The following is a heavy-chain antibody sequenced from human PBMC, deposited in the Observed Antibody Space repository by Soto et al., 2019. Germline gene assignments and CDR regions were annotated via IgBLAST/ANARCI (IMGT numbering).Heavy chain of an antibody. CDR3: AREDDTTGHYSWFDP. J-gene: IGHJ5*02. CDR2: FVPMFGSA. D-gene: IGHD3-9*01. V-gene: IGHV1-69*01. CDR1: GTTFDSFT. Sequence: QVLLVQSGAEVKNPGSSVEVSCKPSGTTFDSFTFNWVRQAPGQGLEWMGGFVPMFGSASIAQRFQGRVRITADASTGTGYMELSDLRSEDTAIYYCAREDDTTGHYSWFDPWGPGTLVTVSS.